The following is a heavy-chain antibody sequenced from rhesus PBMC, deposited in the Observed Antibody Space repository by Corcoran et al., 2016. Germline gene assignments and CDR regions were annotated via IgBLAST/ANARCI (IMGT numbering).Heavy chain of an antibody. CDR3: ARGRISGSR. V-gene: IGHV4-169*01. J-gene: IGHJ4*01. CDR1: GGSISSSY. CDR2: IYGSGSST. Sequence: QLQLQESGPGLVKPSETLSVTCAVSGGSISSSYWSWIRQAPWKGLEWIGYIYGSGSSTNYNPSLKGRVTLSVDTSKNQLSLKLSSVTTADTAVYYCARGRISGSRWGQGVLVTVSS. D-gene: IGHD2-21*01.